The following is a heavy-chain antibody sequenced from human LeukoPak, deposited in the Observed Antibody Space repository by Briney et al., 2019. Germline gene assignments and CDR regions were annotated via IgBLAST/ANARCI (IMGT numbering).Heavy chain of an antibody. CDR3: ARVDWTYYFDY. D-gene: IGHD1-1*01. Sequence: ASVKVSCKASGYTFTGYYMHWVRQAPGQGLEWMGWINPNSGDTNYAQKFQGRVTMTRDTSISTAYMELSSLRSDDTAVYYCARVDWTYYFDYWGRGTLVTVSS. V-gene: IGHV1-2*02. CDR1: GYTFTGYY. J-gene: IGHJ4*02. CDR2: INPNSGDT.